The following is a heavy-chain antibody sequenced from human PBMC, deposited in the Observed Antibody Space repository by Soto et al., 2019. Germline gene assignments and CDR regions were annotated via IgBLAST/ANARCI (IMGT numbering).Heavy chain of an antibody. Sequence: QITLKESGPTLVKPTPTRTLTCTFSGFALNNYGVAVAWLRQPPRKALEWIALISWEDDKRYSPSLTSRLTRAPDTSKNHLVLTMTTMDPVDTATYYCAHNRVVASAGTGDFDSCGQGTLVTVST. CDR3: AHNRVVASAGTGDFDS. CDR1: GFALNNYGVA. D-gene: IGHD6-13*01. J-gene: IGHJ4*02. CDR2: ISWEDDK. V-gene: IGHV2-5*02.